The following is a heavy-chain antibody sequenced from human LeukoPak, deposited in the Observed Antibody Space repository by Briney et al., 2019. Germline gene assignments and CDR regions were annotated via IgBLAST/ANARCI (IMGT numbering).Heavy chain of an antibody. CDR1: GFTFSSYA. J-gene: IGHJ4*02. CDR3: ARVFPTGDTFFDY. CDR2: ISYDGSNK. Sequence: GGSLRLSCAASGFTFSSYAMHWVRQAPGKGLEWVAVISYDGSNKYYADSVKGRFTISRDNSRNTLYLQMNSLRAEDTAVYYCARVFPTGDTFFDYWGQGTLVTVSS. V-gene: IGHV3-30-3*01. D-gene: IGHD7-27*01.